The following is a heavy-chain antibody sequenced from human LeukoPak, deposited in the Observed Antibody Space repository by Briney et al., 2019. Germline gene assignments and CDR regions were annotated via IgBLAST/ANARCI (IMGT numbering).Heavy chain of an antibody. CDR3: ATDSFLRTKIVEAPDY. V-gene: IGHV3-11*01. CDR1: GFIFSDYY. Sequence: GGSLRLSCAASGFIFSDYYMSWIRQAPGKGLEWVSYISSSGSSIYYADSVKGRFTISRNNAKDSLYLQMNSLRAEDTAVYYCATDSFLRTKIVEAPDYWGQGTLVTVSS. CDR2: ISSSGSSI. D-gene: IGHD3-22*01. J-gene: IGHJ4*02.